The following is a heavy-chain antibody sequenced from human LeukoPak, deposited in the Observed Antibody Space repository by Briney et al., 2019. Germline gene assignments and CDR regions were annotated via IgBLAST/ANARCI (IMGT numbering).Heavy chain of an antibody. V-gene: IGHV1-18*01. CDR2: ISPYNGDT. D-gene: IGHD1-14*01. CDR3: ARDLSDGTSDY. CDR1: GYIFTTYG. J-gene: IGHJ4*02. Sequence: ASVKVSCKASGYIFTTYGISWVRQAPGQGLEWMGWISPYNGDTNDAQKFQGRVTMTTDTSTSTTYMELRSLRSDDTAVYYCARDLSDGTSDYWGQGTLVTVSS.